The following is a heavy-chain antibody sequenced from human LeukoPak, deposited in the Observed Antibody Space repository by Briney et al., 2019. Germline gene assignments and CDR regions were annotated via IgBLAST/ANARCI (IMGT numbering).Heavy chain of an antibody. J-gene: IGHJ4*02. Sequence: GGSLRLSCAASGLTFDDYGMSWVRQAPGKGLEWVSGINWNGGSTGYADSVKGRFTISRDNAKNSLYLQMNSLRAEDTALYYCARHPFPHEEIVGAHWGQGTLVTVSS. CDR3: ARHPFPHEEIVGAH. V-gene: IGHV3-20*04. CDR2: INWNGGST. D-gene: IGHD1-26*01. CDR1: GLTFDDYG.